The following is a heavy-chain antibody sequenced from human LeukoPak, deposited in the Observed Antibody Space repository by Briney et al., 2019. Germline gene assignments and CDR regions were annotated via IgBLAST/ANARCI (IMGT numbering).Heavy chain of an antibody. V-gene: IGHV1-18*01. D-gene: IGHD2-21*02. J-gene: IGHJ5*02. Sequence: GASVKVSCKASGYTFTSYGISWVRQAPGQGLEWMGWISAYNANTNYAQKLQGRVTMTTDTSTSTAYMELRSLRSDDTAVYYCARALKSVVVTAMDWFDPWGQGTLVTVSS. CDR1: GYTFTSYG. CDR2: ISAYNANT. CDR3: ARALKSVVVTAMDWFDP.